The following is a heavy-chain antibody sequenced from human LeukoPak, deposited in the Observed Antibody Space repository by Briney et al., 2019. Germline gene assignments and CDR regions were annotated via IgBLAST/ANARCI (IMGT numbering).Heavy chain of an antibody. CDR2: IYYSGST. V-gene: IGHV4-59*01. J-gene: IGHJ4*02. CDR1: GGSISSYY. Sequence: SGTLSVTCTVSGGSISSYYWSWMRQPPGKGLEWIGYIYYSGSTNYNPSLKSRVTISVDTSKNQFSLKLSSVTAADTAVYYCARELDYYGSGSPTKGYYFDYWGQGTLVTVSS. CDR3: ARELDYYGSGSPTKGYYFDY. D-gene: IGHD3-10*01.